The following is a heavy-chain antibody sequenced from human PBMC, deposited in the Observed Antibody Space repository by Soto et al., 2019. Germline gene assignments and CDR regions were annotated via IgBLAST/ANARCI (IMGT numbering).Heavy chain of an antibody. CDR1: GFTFSSYG. D-gene: IGHD6-19*01. CDR3: AKDVLPIAVAGTHFDY. V-gene: IGHV3-30*18. J-gene: IGHJ4*02. Sequence: VQLVESGGGVVQPGRSLRLSCAASGFTFSSYGMHWVRQAPGKGLEWVAVISYDGSNKYYADSVKGRFTISRDNSKNTLYLQMNSLRAEDTAVYYCAKDVLPIAVAGTHFDYWGQGTLVTVSS. CDR2: ISYDGSNK.